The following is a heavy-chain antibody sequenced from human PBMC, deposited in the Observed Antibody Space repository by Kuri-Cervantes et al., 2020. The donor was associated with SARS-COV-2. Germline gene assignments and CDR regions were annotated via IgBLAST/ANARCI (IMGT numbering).Heavy chain of an antibody. J-gene: IGHJ5*02. D-gene: IGHD3-3*01. CDR2: IYYSGST. CDR1: GFTFSSYA. Sequence: GSLRLSCAASGFTFSSYAMHWVRQAPGKGLEWIGYIYYSGSTNYNPSLKSRVTISVDTSKNQFSLKLSSVTAADTAVYYCARAWVVTIFGVVDGWFDPWGQGTLVTVS. CDR3: ARAWVVTIFGVVDGWFDP. V-gene: IGHV4-59*01.